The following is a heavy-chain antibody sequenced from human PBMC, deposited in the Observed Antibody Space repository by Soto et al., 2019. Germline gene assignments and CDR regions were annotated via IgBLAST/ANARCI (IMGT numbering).Heavy chain of an antibody. D-gene: IGHD3-10*01. CDR2: ISGGGGGT. V-gene: IGHV3-23*01. CDR3: AKVLYGSGSYYNPFDY. Sequence: EVQLLESGGGLVQPGGSLSLSCAASGFTFSSYALSWVRQAPGKGLGWVSAISGGGGGTYYADSVKGRFTISRDNSKNTLYLQMNSLRAEDTAVYYCAKVLYGSGSYYNPFDYWGQGTLVTVSS. J-gene: IGHJ4*02. CDR1: GFTFSSYA.